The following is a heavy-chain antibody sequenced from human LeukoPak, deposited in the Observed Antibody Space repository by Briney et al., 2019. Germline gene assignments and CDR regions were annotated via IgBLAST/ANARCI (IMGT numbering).Heavy chain of an antibody. D-gene: IGHD4-17*01. V-gene: IGHV3-7*01. J-gene: IGHJ4*02. Sequence: TGGSLRLSCAASGFTFSSYWMSWVRQAPGKGLEWVANIKQDGSEKYYVDSVKGRFTISRDNAKNSLYLQMNSLRAEDTAVYYCARDIRSCGDGFDYWGQGTLVAVSS. CDR2: IKQDGSEK. CDR3: ARDIRSCGDGFDY. CDR1: GFTFSSYW.